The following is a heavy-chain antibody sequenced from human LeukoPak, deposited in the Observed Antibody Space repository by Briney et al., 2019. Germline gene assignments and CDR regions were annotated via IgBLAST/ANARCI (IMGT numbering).Heavy chain of an antibody. CDR1: GFTFSSYS. Sequence: PGGSLSLSCAASGFTFSSYSMHWVRQAPGKGLEWVAVISYDGSNKYYADSVKGRFTISRDNSKNTLYLQMNSLRAEDTAVYYCAKFGDSSGSDYWGQGTLVTVSS. J-gene: IGHJ4*02. CDR2: ISYDGSNK. V-gene: IGHV3-30*18. D-gene: IGHD3-22*01. CDR3: AKFGDSSGSDY.